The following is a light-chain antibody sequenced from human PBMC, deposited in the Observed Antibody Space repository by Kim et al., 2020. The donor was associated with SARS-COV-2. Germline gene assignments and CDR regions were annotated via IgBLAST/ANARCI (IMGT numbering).Light chain of an antibody. CDR1: QSVASEY. CDR3: QQYGTSPCT. V-gene: IGKV3-20*01. CDR2: DAS. Sequence: IVLTQPPGTLSLSPGETATLSCRASQSVASEYLAWYQQKPGQAPRLLIFDASTRASGISDRFSGSGSGTDFFLTISRLEPEDFAVYFCQQYGTSPCTFGQGTKLEI. J-gene: IGKJ2*02.